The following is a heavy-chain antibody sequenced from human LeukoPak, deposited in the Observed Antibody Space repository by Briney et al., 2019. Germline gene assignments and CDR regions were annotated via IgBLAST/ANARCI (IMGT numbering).Heavy chain of an antibody. D-gene: IGHD2-8*01. CDR3: ARVGYGYFDY. CDR2: IKQDGSEK. J-gene: IGHJ4*02. CDR1: GFTFSSYG. Sequence: PGGSLRLSCAASGFTFSSYGMHWVRQAPGKGLEWVANIKQDGSEKYYVDSVKGRFTISRDNAKNSLYLQMNSLRAEDTAVYYCARVGYGYFDYWGQGTLVTVSS. V-gene: IGHV3-7*04.